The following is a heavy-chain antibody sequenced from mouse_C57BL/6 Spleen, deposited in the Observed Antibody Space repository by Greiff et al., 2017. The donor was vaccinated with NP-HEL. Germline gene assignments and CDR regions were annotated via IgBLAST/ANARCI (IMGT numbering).Heavy chain of an antibody. V-gene: IGHV5-15*01. CDR1: GFTFSDYG. CDR3: ARQGLGHYAMDY. CDR2: ISNLAYSI. Sequence: EVKLMESGGGLVQPGGSLKLSCAASGFTFSDYGMAWVRQAPRKGPEWVAFISNLAYSIYYADTVTGRFTISRENAKNTLYLEMSSLRSEDTAMYYCARQGLGHYAMDYWGQGTSVTVSS. D-gene: IGHD4-1*01. J-gene: IGHJ4*01.